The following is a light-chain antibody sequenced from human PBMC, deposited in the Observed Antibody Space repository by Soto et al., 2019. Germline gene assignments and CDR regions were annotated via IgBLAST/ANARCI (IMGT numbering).Light chain of an antibody. CDR3: QTWDTGTVV. CDR2: LNSDGSH. V-gene: IGLV4-69*01. CDR1: SGHRNYA. Sequence: QPVLTQSPSASASLGASVKITCTLSSGHRNYAIAWHQQQPEKGPRYLMKLNSDGSHNKGDGIPDRFSGFSSGAERYLTISSLQSEDEADYYCQTWDTGTVVFGGGTKVTVL. J-gene: IGLJ2*01.